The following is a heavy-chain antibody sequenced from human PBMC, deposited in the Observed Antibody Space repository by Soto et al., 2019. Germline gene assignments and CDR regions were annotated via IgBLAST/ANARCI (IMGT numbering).Heavy chain of an antibody. CDR2: TYYRTKWHS. CDR1: GDSVSSDSAT. V-gene: IGHV6-1*01. D-gene: IGHD1-26*01. J-gene: IGHJ3*02. Sequence: SQTLSLTCAISGDSVSSDSATWNWIRQSPSRGLEWLGRTYYRTKWHSDCAVSVRSRITFNPDSSKNTLYLQMNSLRAEDTAVYYCARGRWRGWELLEDAFDIWGQGTMVTVSS. CDR3: ARGRWRGWELLEDAFDI.